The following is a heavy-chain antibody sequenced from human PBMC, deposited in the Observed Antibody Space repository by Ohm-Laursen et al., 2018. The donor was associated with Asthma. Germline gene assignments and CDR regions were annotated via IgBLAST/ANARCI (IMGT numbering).Heavy chain of an antibody. V-gene: IGHV3-23*01. D-gene: IGHD1-7*01. J-gene: IGHJ4*02. Sequence: SLRLSCTAPGFTFSSYAMSWVRQAPGKGLEWVSAISGSGGSTYYADSAKGRFTISRDNSKNTLYLQMNSLRAEDTAVYYCAKASTGITGTGVDYWGQGTLVTVSS. CDR2: ISGSGGST. CDR3: AKASTGITGTGVDY. CDR1: GFTFSSYA.